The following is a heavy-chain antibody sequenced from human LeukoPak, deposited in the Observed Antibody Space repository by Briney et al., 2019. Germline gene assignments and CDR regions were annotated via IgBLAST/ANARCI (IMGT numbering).Heavy chain of an antibody. V-gene: IGHV1-69*05. Sequence: ASVKVSCKASGGTFSSYAISWVRQAPGQGLEWMGGIIPIFGTANYAQRFQGRVTITTDESTSTAYMEPSSLRSEDTAVYYCARGLVRGVIQDSYYFDYWGQGTLVTVSS. J-gene: IGHJ4*02. CDR2: IIPIFGTA. D-gene: IGHD3-10*01. CDR3: ARGLVRGVIQDSYYFDY. CDR1: GGTFSSYA.